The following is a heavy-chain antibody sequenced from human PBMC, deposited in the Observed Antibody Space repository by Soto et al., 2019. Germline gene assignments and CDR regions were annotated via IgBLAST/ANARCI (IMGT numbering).Heavy chain of an antibody. D-gene: IGHD4-4*01. CDR3: AKLNAPAYSNYDSYYFDY. CDR2: ISYDGSNK. CDR1: GFTFSSYG. J-gene: IGHJ4*02. V-gene: IGHV3-30*18. Sequence: GGSLRLSCAASGFTFSSYGMHWVRQAPGKGLEWVAVISYDGSNKYYADSVKGRFTISRDNSKNTLYLQMNSLRAEDTAVYYCAKLNAPAYSNYDSYYFDYWGQGTLVTVSS.